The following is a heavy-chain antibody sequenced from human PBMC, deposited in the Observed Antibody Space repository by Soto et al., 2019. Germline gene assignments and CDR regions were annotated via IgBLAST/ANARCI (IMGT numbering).Heavy chain of an antibody. CDR3: AAARLGSFNH. CDR1: GFTFSSSA. V-gene: IGHV1-58*01. D-gene: IGHD1-26*01. CDR2: IVVGSGKT. J-gene: IGHJ4*02. Sequence: QMQLVQSGPEVKKPGTSVKVSCKASGFTFSSSAVQWVRQARGQHLEWMGWIVVGSGKTNYAQKFQERVTITRDMSTSTTYMELSSLRSEDTAVYFCAAARLGSFNHWGQGTLVTVSS.